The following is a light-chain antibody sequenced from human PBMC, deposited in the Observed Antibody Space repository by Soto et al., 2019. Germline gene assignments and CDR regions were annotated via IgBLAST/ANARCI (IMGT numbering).Light chain of an antibody. J-gene: IGKJ5*01. V-gene: IGKV3-11*01. CDR2: DAS. CDR1: QSVSSY. Sequence: EIVLTQSPATLSLSPGERATLSCRASQSVSSYLAWYQQKPGQAPRLLIYDASNRATGIPARFSGSGSGTDFTLTISSLEPEDFAVYYCQQRSNWPSITFVQGTRLEI. CDR3: QQRSNWPSIT.